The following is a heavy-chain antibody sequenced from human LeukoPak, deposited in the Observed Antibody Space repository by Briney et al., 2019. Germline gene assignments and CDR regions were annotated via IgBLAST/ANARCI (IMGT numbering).Heavy chain of an antibody. D-gene: IGHD2/OR15-2a*01. Sequence: GGSLRLSCAASGFTFSSYSMNWVRQAPGKGLEWVSSISSSSSYIYYADSVKGRFTISRDNSKNTLYLQMNSLRAEDTAVYYCAKDREMTYFFDYWGQGTLVTVSS. J-gene: IGHJ4*02. CDR1: GFTFSSYS. CDR2: ISSSSSYI. V-gene: IGHV3-21*04. CDR3: AKDREMTYFFDY.